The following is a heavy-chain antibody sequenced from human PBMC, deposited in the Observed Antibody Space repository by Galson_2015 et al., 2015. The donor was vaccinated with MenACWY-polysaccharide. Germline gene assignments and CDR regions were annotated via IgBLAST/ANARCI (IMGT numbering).Heavy chain of an antibody. Sequence: SLRLSCATSGFIFTNHWMSWVRQAPGKGLEWVANIRQDGFEKYHVDSVKGRFTTSRDNAENSVFLQMNSLRVEDTAVYYCAREGLVEAFENWGQGTMVTVSS. CDR3: AREGLVEAFEN. J-gene: IGHJ3*02. CDR2: IRQDGFEK. CDR1: GFIFTNHW. V-gene: IGHV3-7*01. D-gene: IGHD2-8*02.